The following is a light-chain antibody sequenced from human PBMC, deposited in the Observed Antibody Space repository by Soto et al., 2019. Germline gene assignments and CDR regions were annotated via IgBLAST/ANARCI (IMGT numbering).Light chain of an antibody. J-gene: IGLJ1*01. CDR2: EVS. CDR3: SSYTSSSTLYV. Sequence: QSALTQPASVSGSPGQSITISCAGTSSDIGGYNYVSWYQQHPGKAPKVMIYEVSNRPSGVSNRFSGSKSGNTASLTISGLQAEDAADYYCSSYTSSSTLYVFGSGTKLTVL. CDR1: SSDIGGYNY. V-gene: IGLV2-14*01.